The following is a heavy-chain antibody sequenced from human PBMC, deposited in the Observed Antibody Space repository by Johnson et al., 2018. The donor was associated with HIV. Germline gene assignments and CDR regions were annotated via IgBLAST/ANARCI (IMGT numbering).Heavy chain of an antibody. J-gene: IGHJ3*01. CDR3: TRDRDGVGVS. CDR1: GFSFSDHF. Sequence: VQLVESGGGVVQPGGSLRLSCVGYGFSFSDHFMDWVRQAPGKGLEWVGRIRNKPSSYSTEYAASVKGRFTVSRDDSKNSVYLQMSSLKTEDTAVYYCTRDRDGVGVSWGQGTMVTVSS. D-gene: IGHD3-10*01. V-gene: IGHV3-72*01. CDR2: IRNKPSSYST.